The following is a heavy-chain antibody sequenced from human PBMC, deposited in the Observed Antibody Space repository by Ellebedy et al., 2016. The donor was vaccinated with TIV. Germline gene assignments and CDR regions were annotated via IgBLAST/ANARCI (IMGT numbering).Heavy chain of an antibody. V-gene: IGHV3-23*01. J-gene: IGHJ4*02. CDR1: GFTFSSYA. CDR2: ISGSGGST. Sequence: GGSLRLSCAASGFTFSSYAMSWVRQAPGKGLEWVSAISGSGGSTYYADSVKGRFTISRDNSKNTLYLQMNSLRAEDTAVYYCARRRPNWNDLYYFDYWGQGTLVTVSS. D-gene: IGHD1-1*01. CDR3: ARRRPNWNDLYYFDY.